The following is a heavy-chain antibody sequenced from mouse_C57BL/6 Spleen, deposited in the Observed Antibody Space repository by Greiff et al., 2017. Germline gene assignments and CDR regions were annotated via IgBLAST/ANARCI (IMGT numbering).Heavy chain of an antibody. J-gene: IGHJ4*01. D-gene: IGHD2-2*01. V-gene: IGHV2-6*01. CDR1: GFSLTSYG. CDR3: ARAGYDDAMDY. Sequence: VMLVESGPGLVAPSPSLSITCTVSGFSLTSYGVDWVRQSPGKGLEWLGVIWGVGSTNYNSALKSRLSISKDNSKSQVFLKMNSLQTDDTAMYYCARAGYDDAMDYWGQGTSVTVSS. CDR2: IWGVGST.